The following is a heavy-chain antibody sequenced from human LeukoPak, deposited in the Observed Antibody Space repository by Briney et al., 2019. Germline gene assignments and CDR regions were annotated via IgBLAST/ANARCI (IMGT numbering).Heavy chain of an antibody. CDR3: ARVSPYYYYYVDV. V-gene: IGHV4-61*02. Sequence: SETLSLTCTVSGGSISSGNFYWSWIRQPAGKGLEWIGRISHSGSTNYNASLKSRVTISADTSKNQFFLNVTSVTAADTAIYFCARVSPYYYYYVDVWGKGTTVTISS. J-gene: IGHJ6*03. CDR1: GGSISSGNFY. CDR2: ISHSGST.